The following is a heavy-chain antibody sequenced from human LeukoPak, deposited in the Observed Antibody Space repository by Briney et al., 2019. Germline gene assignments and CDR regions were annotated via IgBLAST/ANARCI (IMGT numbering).Heavy chain of an antibody. CDR3: ATRHNRVPAAILQPDY. Sequence: ASVSVSSKVSGYTLTELCMHWVRQAPGKGWEGMGDLDPEDGETIYAQKFQGRVTMTEDTSTDTAYMELSSLRSEDTAVYYCATRHNRVPAAILQPDYWGQGTLVTVSS. D-gene: IGHD2-2*02. CDR2: LDPEDGET. CDR1: GYTLTELC. J-gene: IGHJ4*02. V-gene: IGHV1-24*01.